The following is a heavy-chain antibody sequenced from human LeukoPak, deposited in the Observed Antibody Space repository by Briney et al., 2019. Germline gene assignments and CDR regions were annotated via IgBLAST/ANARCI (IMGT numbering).Heavy chain of an antibody. CDR2: MNPNSGNT. V-gene: IGHV1-8*01. Sequence: ASVKVSCKASGYTFTSYDINWVRQATGQGLEWMGWMNPNSGNTGYAQKFQGRVTMTRNTSISTAYMELSSLRSEDTAVYYCARGYYYGSGSKTRAFDIRGQGTMVTVSS. J-gene: IGHJ3*02. CDR1: GYTFTSYD. D-gene: IGHD3-10*01. CDR3: ARGYYYGSGSKTRAFDI.